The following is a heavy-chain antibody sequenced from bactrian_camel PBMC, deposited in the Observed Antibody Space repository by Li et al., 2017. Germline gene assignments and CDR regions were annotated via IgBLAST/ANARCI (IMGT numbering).Heavy chain of an antibody. J-gene: IGHJ4*01. V-gene: IGHV3S53*01. D-gene: IGHD2*01. CDR3: AAVSCPSGTWRLTTEYEYMY. CDR1: DAAFAHRC. Sequence: VQLVESGGGSVQTGGSLRLSCTASDAAFAHRCMAWFRQAPGKEREGVAGIDSDGRTIYAESVKGRFTISKDKAKNTLYLQMNSLKAEDTASYYCAAVSCPSGTWRLTTEYEYMYWGQGTQVTVS. CDR2: IDSDGRT.